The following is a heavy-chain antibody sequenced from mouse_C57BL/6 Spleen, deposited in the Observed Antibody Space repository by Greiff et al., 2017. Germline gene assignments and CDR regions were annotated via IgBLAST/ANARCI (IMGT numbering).Heavy chain of an antibody. CDR3: ATNWDNVH. CDR2: IHPSDSDT. J-gene: IGHJ3*01. CDR1: GYTFTSYW. D-gene: IGHD4-1*01. Sequence: QVHVKQPGAELVKPGASVKVSCKASGYTFTSYWMHWVKQRPGQGLEWIGRIHPSDSDTNYNQKFKGKATLTVDKSSSTAYMQLSSLTSEDSAVYYCATNWDNVHWGQGTLVTVSA. V-gene: IGHV1-74*01.